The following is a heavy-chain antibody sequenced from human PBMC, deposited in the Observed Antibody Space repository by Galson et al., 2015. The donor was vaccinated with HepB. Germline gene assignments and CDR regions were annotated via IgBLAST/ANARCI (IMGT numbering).Heavy chain of an antibody. D-gene: IGHD6-19*01. CDR3: ARVRLIEGIAVAGPFDY. Sequence: TVKVSCKASGGTFSSYAISWVRQAPGQGLEWMGGIIPIFGTANYAQKFQGRVTITADESTSTAYMELSSLRSEDTAVYYCARVRLIEGIAVAGPFDYWGQGTLVTVSS. CDR2: IIPIFGTA. J-gene: IGHJ4*02. V-gene: IGHV1-69*13. CDR1: GGTFSSYA.